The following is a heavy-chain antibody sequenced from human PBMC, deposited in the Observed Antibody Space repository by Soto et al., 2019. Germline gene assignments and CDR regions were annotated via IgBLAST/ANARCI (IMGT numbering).Heavy chain of an antibody. CDR3: ARMNVDSYQFYYAMDV. D-gene: IGHD4-17*01. V-gene: IGHV2-26*01. Sequence: SGPTLVNPTETLTLTCTVSGSSLTTGKMGVSWIRQPPGKALEWLAHIFSDNERSYSTSLQGRLTISKDTSGSQVVLSMTNVDPVDTATYYCARMNVDSYQFYYAMDVWGRGTTVTVSS. CDR1: GSSLTTGKMG. J-gene: IGHJ6*02. CDR2: IFSDNER.